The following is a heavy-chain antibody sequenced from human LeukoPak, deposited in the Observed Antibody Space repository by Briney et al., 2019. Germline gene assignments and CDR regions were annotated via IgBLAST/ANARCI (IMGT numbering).Heavy chain of an antibody. D-gene: IGHD6-19*01. V-gene: IGHV4-61*01. Sequence: SETLSLTCTVSGVSISSSNSYWSWVRQPPGKGLEWIGYIYYSGSTNYNPSLKSRVTISVDTSKNQFSLKLSSVTAADTAVYYCARGGYSGWAEFDYWGQGTLVTVSS. CDR1: GVSISSSNSY. CDR3: ARGGYSGWAEFDY. J-gene: IGHJ4*02. CDR2: IYYSGST.